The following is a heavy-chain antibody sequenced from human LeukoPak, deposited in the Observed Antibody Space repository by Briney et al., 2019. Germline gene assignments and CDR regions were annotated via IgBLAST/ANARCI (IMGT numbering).Heavy chain of an antibody. CDR3: AKDPARSDWYFDL. V-gene: IGHV3-21*01. J-gene: IGHJ2*01. CDR2: ISSGSTYI. CDR1: GFTFSIYS. Sequence: SGGSLRLSCAASGFTFSIYSMNWVRQAPGKGLEWVSSISSGSTYIYYADAVQGRFTISRDNAKNSLYLQMNSLRAEDTAVYYCAKDPARSDWYFDLWGRGTLVTVSS.